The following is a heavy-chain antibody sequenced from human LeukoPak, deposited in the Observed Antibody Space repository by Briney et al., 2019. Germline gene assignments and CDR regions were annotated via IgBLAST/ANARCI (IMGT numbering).Heavy chain of an antibody. V-gene: IGHV3-30*04. CDR1: GFTFSSHA. CDR3: ARQYISGQWYFDY. CDR2: ISSDGSYK. J-gene: IGHJ4*02. D-gene: IGHD5-18*01. Sequence: GGSLRLSCAAPGFTFSSHALHWVRQAPGKGLEWGAVISSDGSYKYYADSVKGRFTISRDNSKNTLYLQMNSLIPEDTAVYYCARQYISGQWYFDYWGQGTLVTVSS.